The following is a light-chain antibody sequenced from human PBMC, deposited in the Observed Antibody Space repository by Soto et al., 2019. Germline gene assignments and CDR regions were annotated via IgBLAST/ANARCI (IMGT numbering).Light chain of an antibody. V-gene: IGKV1-5*03. CDR1: QSIDTW. CDR3: QQVNVYPST. Sequence: DIPMTQSPSTLSASVGDTATITCRASQSIDTWLAWHQQKPGRAPKLLISKASILESGVPSRFSGSGSGTDFTLTINGLQPDDFATYYCQQVNVYPSTFGGGTKVDIK. J-gene: IGKJ4*01. CDR2: KAS.